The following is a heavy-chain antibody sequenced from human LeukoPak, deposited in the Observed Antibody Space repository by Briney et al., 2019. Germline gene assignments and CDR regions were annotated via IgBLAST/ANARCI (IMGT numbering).Heavy chain of an antibody. V-gene: IGHV4-34*01. Sequence: SETLSLTCTVSGDSVTTYYWSWIRQPPGKGLEWIGEINHSGSTNYNPSLKSRVTISVDTSKNQFSLKLSSVTAADTAVYYCARGQTAMVRFVYWGQGTLVTVSS. D-gene: IGHD5-18*01. CDR1: GDSVTTYY. CDR3: ARGQTAMVRFVY. CDR2: INHSGST. J-gene: IGHJ4*02.